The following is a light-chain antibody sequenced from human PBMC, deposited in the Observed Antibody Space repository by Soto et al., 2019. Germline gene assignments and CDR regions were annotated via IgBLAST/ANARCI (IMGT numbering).Light chain of an antibody. V-gene: IGKV1-5*01. CDR2: DAS. CDR3: QQYNSYSWT. J-gene: IGKJ1*01. CDR1: QSISSW. Sequence: SRMPPPPATLSRHTGASVTIPCRASQSISSWLAWYQQKPGKAPKLLIYDASSLESGVPSRFSGSGSGTEFTLTISSLQPDDFATYYCQQYNSYSWTFGQGTKVDIK.